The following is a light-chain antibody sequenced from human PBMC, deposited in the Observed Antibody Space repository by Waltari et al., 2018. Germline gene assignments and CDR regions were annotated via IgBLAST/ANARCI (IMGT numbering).Light chain of an antibody. Sequence: QSALTQPRSVSGSPGQSVTIPFTGPRRDAGAYDYVPWYQQPPGKAPKLIIYDVTERPSGVPDRFSGSKSDNKASLTISGLQADDEADYYCCSYAGRYTNYVFGSGTKVTVL. CDR1: RRDAGAYDY. V-gene: IGLV2-11*02. J-gene: IGLJ1*01. CDR3: CSYAGRYTNYV. CDR2: DVT.